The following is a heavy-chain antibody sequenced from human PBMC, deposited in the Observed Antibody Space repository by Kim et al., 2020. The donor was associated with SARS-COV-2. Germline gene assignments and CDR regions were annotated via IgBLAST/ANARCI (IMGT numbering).Heavy chain of an antibody. CDR3: ARRRYTKKWYYFDY. V-gene: IGHV3-74*01. Sequence: GGSLRLSCVASGFTFSSDWMHWVRQAPGKGLVWVSRINGDGSSTNYADSVKGRFTISRDNAKNTLYLQMNSLSAEDTAVYYCARRRYTKKWYYFDYWGQGTRVPVSS. D-gene: IGHD1-20*01. CDR2: INGDGSST. CDR1: GFTFSSDW. J-gene: IGHJ4*02.